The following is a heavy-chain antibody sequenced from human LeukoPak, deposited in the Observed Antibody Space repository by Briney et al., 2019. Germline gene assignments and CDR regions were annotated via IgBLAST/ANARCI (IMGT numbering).Heavy chain of an antibody. J-gene: IGHJ4*02. CDR3: ARDTISGHFDY. Sequence: SETLSLTCTVSDGSLSSYYWSWIRQPAGKGLEWIGRIYTSGSTSYNPSLKSRVIMSVDTSKKQFSLKLSSVTAADTAVYYCARDTISGHFDYWGQGTLVTVSS. CDR2: IYTSGST. D-gene: IGHD6-25*01. CDR1: DGSLSSYY. V-gene: IGHV4-4*07.